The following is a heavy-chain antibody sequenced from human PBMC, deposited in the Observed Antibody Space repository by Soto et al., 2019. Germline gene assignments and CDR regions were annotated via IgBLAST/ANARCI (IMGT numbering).Heavy chain of an antibody. V-gene: IGHV4-59*01. J-gene: IGHJ4*02. Sequence: PSGTLSLTRTVSGGSISSSYWSWIRQPPGRGLEWIGDIYYRGSTNYNPSLESRVTISIDTSKKQFSLKVSSVTAADTAVYYCGRYAGYVDSWGQGTLVTVSS. D-gene: IGHD2-2*01. CDR1: GGSISSSY. CDR3: GRYAGYVDS. CDR2: IYYRGST.